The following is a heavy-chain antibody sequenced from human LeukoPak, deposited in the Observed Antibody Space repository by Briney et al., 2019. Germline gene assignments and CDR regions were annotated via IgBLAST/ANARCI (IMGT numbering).Heavy chain of an antibody. V-gene: IGHV4-34*01. CDR3: ARGPGLAYSSSWAGYGTSLDY. D-gene: IGHD6-13*01. J-gene: IGHJ4*02. CDR2: INHSGST. CDR1: GGSFSGYY. Sequence: SETLSLTCAVDGGSFSGYYWSWIRQPPGKGLEWIGEINHSGSTNYNPSLKSRVTISVDTSKNQFSLKLSSVTAADTAVYYCARGPGLAYSSSWAGYGTSLDYWGQGTLVTVSS.